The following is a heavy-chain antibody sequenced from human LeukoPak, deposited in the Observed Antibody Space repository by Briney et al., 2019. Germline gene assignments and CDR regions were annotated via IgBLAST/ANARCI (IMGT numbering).Heavy chain of an antibody. Sequence: GASVTVSCKASGYTFTGYYMHWVRQAPGQGLEWMGWINPNSGGTNYAQKFQGRVTMTRDTSISTAYMELSRLRSDDTAVYYCARWNTICGVVTHWYFDLWGRGTLVTVSS. CDR3: ARWNTICGVVTHWYFDL. J-gene: IGHJ2*01. CDR1: GYTFTGYY. D-gene: IGHD3-3*01. V-gene: IGHV1-2*02. CDR2: INPNSGGT.